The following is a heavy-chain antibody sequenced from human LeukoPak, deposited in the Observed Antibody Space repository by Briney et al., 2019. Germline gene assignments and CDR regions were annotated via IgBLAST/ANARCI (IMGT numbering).Heavy chain of an antibody. V-gene: IGHV4-59*01. CDR3: ASNYYGSGRQDY. D-gene: IGHD3-10*01. J-gene: IGHJ4*02. CDR1: GGSISSYY. Sequence: SETLSLTCTVSGGSISSYYWSWIQQPPGKGLEWIGYIYYSGSTNYNPSLKSRVTISVDTSKNQFSLKLSSVTAADTAVYYCASNYYGSGRQDYWGQGTLVTVSS. CDR2: IYYSGST.